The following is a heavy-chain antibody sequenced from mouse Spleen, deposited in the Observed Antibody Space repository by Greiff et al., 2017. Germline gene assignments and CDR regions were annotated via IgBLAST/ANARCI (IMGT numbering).Heavy chain of an antibody. CDR2: ISSGGSYT. CDR3: ARPFDWYFDV. Sequence: EVMLVESGGDLVKPGGSLKLSCAASGFTFSSYGMSWVRQTPDKRLEWVATISSGGSYTYYPDSVKGRFTISRDNAKNTLYLQMSSLKSEDTAMYYCARPFDWYFDVWGAGTTVTVSS. J-gene: IGHJ1*01. V-gene: IGHV5-6*01. CDR1: GFTFSSYG.